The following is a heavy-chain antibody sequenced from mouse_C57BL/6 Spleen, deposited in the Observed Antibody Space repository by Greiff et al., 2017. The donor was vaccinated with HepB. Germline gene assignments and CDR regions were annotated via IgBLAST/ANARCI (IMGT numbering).Heavy chain of an antibody. CDR2: INPNNGGT. D-gene: IGHD1-1*01. CDR3: ANYYGSSWFAY. CDR1: GYTFTDYY. V-gene: IGHV1-26*01. J-gene: IGHJ3*01. Sequence: EVQRVESGPELVKPGASVKISCKASGYTFTDYYMNWVKQSHGKSLEWIGDINPNNGGTSYNQKFKGKATLTVDKSSSTAYMELRSLTSEDSAVYYCANYYGSSWFAYWGQGTLVTVSA.